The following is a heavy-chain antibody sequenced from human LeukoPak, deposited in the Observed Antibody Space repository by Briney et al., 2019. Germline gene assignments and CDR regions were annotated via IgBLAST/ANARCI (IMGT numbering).Heavy chain of an antibody. CDR1: GYTFTDY. Sequence: ASVKVSCKVSGYTFTDYMHWVRQAPGQGLEWMGWINPNSGDTYYTQTFQGRVTMTRGTSINTAYMGLSSLRSDDTAVYYCAKVHGQIYSGSYSLDYWGQGTLVTVSS. D-gene: IGHD1-26*01. V-gene: IGHV1-2*02. CDR2: INPNSGDT. J-gene: IGHJ4*02. CDR3: AKVHGQIYSGSYSLDY.